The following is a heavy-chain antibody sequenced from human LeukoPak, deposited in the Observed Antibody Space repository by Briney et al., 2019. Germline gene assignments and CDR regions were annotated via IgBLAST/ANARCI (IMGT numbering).Heavy chain of an antibody. CDR3: ATDTATEARHI. CDR1: GLTFSNAW. D-gene: IGHD2-21*02. CDR2: IRSKTDGGTT. J-gene: IGHJ3*02. V-gene: IGHV3-15*01. Sequence: GGSLRVSCVASGLTFSNAWMTWVRQAPGKGLEWVGLIRSKTDGGTTDYAAPLKDRFTILRDDSKSTLFLQMNGLKADDTAVYYCATDTATEARHIWGQGTTVTVSS.